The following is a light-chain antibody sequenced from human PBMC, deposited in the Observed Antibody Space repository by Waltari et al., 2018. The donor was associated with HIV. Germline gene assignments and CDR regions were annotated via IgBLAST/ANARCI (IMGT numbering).Light chain of an antibody. J-gene: IGKJ4*01. V-gene: IGKV3-20*01. CDR3: QQYGNSLT. Sequence: DIVLTQSPGTLSLSPGERAALSCRASQSVGSSYLAWYQQKPGQAPRLLLYGASNRATGIPDRFSGSGSGTDFTLTISRLEPEDFAVYYCQQYGNSLTFGGGTKVEIK. CDR1: QSVGSSY. CDR2: GAS.